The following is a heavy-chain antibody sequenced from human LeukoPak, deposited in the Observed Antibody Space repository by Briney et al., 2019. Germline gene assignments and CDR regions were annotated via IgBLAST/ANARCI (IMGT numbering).Heavy chain of an antibody. CDR3: ARAGSGSYGREFDY. Sequence: SETLSLTCAVSGGSISSSNWWSWVRQPPGKGLEWIGEIYHSGSTNYNPSLKSRVTISVDKSKNQFSLKLSSVTAADTAVYYCARAGSGSYGREFDYWGQGTLVTVSS. V-gene: IGHV4-4*02. CDR1: GGSISSSNW. J-gene: IGHJ4*02. D-gene: IGHD1-26*01. CDR2: IYHSGST.